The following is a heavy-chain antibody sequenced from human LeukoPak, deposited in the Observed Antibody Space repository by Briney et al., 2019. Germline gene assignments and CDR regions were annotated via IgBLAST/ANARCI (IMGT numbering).Heavy chain of an antibody. J-gene: IGHJ4*02. CDR2: ISGSGGST. CDR3: AKVARRIVVVPAPTRHPYYFDY. Sequence: HPGGSLRLSCAASGFTFSSYSMNWVRQAPGKGLEWVTAISGSGGSTYYADSVKGRFTISRDNSKNTLYLQMNSLRAEDTAVYYCAKVARRIVVVPAPTRHPYYFDYWGQGTLVTVSS. V-gene: IGHV3-23*01. CDR1: GFTFSSYS. D-gene: IGHD2-2*01.